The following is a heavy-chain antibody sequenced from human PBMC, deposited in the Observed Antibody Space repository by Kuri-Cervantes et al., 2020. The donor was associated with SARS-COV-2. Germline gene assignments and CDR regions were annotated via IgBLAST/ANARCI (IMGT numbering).Heavy chain of an antibody. V-gene: IGHV3-33*01. D-gene: IGHD1-26*01. CDR3: ARDQSGSYYFGYFDY. CDR2: IWYDGSNK. Sequence: GESLKISCAASGFTFSSYGMHWVRQAPGRGLEWVAVIWYDGSNKYYADSVKGRFTISRGNAKNSLYLQMNSLRTEDTAVYYCARDQSGSYYFGYFDYWGQGTLVTVSS. J-gene: IGHJ4*02. CDR1: GFTFSSYG.